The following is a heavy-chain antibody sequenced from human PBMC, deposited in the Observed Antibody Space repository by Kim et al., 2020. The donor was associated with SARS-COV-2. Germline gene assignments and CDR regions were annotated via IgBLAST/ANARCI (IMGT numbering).Heavy chain of an antibody. D-gene: IGHD2-21*02. Sequence: GESLKISCKGSGYSFSNYWIGWVRQMPGKGLEWMGIIYPSNSATRYSPSFQGQVTISADKSISTAYLQWSSLKASDTAMYYCARHSGAYCGADCYSPSDYWGQGTLVTVSS. CDR1: GYSFSNYW. CDR2: IYPSNSAT. J-gene: IGHJ4*02. CDR3: ARHSGAYCGADCYSPSDY. V-gene: IGHV5-51*01.